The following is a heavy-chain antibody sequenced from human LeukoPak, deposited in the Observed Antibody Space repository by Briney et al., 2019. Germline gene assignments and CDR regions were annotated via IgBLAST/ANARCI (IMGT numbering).Heavy chain of an antibody. Sequence: SETLSLTCAVSGGSISSDNWWSWVRQPPGKGLEWIGEIHHSGSTNYNPSLKSRVNISVDKPKNQFSLRLSSVTAADTAVYYCANRRFYDSTGYFSYWGQGTLVTVSS. V-gene: IGHV4-4*02. J-gene: IGHJ4*02. CDR2: IHHSGST. CDR3: ANRRFYDSTGYFSY. CDR1: GGSISSDNW. D-gene: IGHD3-22*01.